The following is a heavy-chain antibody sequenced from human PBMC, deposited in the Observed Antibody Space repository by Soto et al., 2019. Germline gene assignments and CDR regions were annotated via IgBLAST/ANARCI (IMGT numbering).Heavy chain of an antibody. CDR2: IIPIFGTA. CDR3: AREELSGSSTDYYYGMDV. V-gene: IGHV1-69*13. CDR1: GGAFSSYS. J-gene: IGHJ6*02. D-gene: IGHD1-26*01. Sequence: SVKPSSKASGGAFSSYSISWVRQSPGQGLEWMGGIIPIFGTANYAQKFQGRVTITADESTSTAYMELSSLRSEDTAVYYCAREELSGSSTDYYYGMDVWGQGTTVTVSS.